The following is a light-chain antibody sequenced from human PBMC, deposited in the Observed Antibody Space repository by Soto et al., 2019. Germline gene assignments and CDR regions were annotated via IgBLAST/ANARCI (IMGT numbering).Light chain of an antibody. Sequence: IQLTQSPSSLSASVGDRVTITCRASQGISNYLAWYQQKPGKVPSLLIYAASTLQSGVSSRFSGSRSGTDFNLTISSLQPGDVATYYCQKYDDAPLSFGGGNKVDIK. V-gene: IGKV1-27*01. J-gene: IGKJ4*01. CDR1: QGISNY. CDR2: AAS. CDR3: QKYDDAPLS.